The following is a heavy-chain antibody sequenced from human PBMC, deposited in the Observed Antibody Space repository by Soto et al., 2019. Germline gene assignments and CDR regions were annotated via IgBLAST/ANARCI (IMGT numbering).Heavy chain of an antibody. CDR2: ISWNSGSI. J-gene: IGHJ3*02. Sequence: PGGSRSLSGSASGCTFDDYAIHWFGQAPGKGRAWVSGISWNSGSIGYADSVKGRFTISRDNAKNSLYLQMNSLRAEDTALYYCAKVEEGSAFDIWGQGTMVTVSS. CDR1: GCTFDDYA. CDR3: AKVEEGSAFDI. V-gene: IGHV3-9*01.